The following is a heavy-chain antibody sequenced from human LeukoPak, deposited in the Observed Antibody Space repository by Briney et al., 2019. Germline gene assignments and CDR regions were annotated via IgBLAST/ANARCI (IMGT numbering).Heavy chain of an antibody. Sequence: ASVKVSCKASGYTFTSYDINWVRQATGQGLEWMGWMNPNSRNTGYAQKFQGRVTMTRNTSISTAYMELSSLRSEDTAVYYCARGKKKGSGYSGYDRIDYWGQGTLVTVSS. J-gene: IGHJ4*02. D-gene: IGHD5-12*01. CDR2: MNPNSRNT. V-gene: IGHV1-8*01. CDR3: ARGKKKGSGYSGYDRIDY. CDR1: GYTFTSYD.